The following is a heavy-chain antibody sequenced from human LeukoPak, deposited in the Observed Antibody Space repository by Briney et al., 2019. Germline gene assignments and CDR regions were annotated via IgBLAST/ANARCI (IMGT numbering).Heavy chain of an antibody. CDR3: ARHDILTVYYNNWPDP. CDR1: GGSISSKF. V-gene: IGHV4-59*08. J-gene: IGHJ5*02. D-gene: IGHD3-9*01. CDR2: IYYTGST. Sequence: SETLSVTCTDSGGSISSKFWSVIRQPPGKGLEWIGYIYYTGSTNYNPSLKSRVTISVDTSKTHFSLKLSSVTAADTAVYYCARHDILTVYYNNWPDPWGQGTLVTISS.